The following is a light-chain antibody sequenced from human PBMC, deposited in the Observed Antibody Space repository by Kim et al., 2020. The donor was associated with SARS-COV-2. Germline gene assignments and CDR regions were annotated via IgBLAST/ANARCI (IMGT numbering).Light chain of an antibody. Sequence: SAGERATLSCRASQSVSSSYLAWYQQKPGQAPRLLIYGASSRATGIPDRFSGRGSGTDFTLTISRLEPEDFAVYYCQQYGSSPPYTFGQGTKLEI. CDR1: QSVSSSY. CDR3: QQYGSSPPYT. V-gene: IGKV3-20*01. J-gene: IGKJ2*01. CDR2: GAS.